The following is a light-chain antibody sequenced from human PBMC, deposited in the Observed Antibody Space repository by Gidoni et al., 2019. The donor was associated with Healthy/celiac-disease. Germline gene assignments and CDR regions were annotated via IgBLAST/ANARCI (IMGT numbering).Light chain of an antibody. V-gene: IGKV1-27*01. CDR2: AAS. J-gene: IGKJ3*01. CDR3: QKYNRVHSGFT. Sequence: DIEMTQSPSSLSASVGDRVTITCRASQSISNYLAWYQQKPGKVPKLLIYAASTLQSGVPARFSGSGSGTDFTLTISSLQPEDVATYYCQKYNRVHSGFTFGPGTKVDIK. CDR1: QSISNY.